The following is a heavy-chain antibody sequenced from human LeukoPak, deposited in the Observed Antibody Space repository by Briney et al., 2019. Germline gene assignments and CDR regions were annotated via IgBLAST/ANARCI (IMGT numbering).Heavy chain of an antibody. CDR2: ISDYNGNT. J-gene: IGHJ4*02. V-gene: IGHV1-18*01. Sequence: ASVKVSCKASGYTFTSYGISWVRQAHGQGREWMGWISDYNGNTNYEQKLQGRVTITTDTSTSTAYMEVRRQRSDDTAVYYCARSSMIVVGDPDYWGQGTLVTVSS. CDR1: GYTFTSYG. CDR3: ARSSMIVVGDPDY. D-gene: IGHD3-22*01.